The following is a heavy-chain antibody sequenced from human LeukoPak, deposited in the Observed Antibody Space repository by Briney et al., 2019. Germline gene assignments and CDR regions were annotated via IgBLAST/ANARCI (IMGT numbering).Heavy chain of an antibody. CDR1: GFTFSSYS. Sequence: GGSLRLSCAASGFTFSSYSMNWVRQAPGKGLEWVAVISYDGSNKYYADSVKGRFTISRDNSKNTPYLQMNSLRAEDTAVYYCAREFDVVVVAAVGYWGQGTLVTVSS. CDR2: ISYDGSNK. V-gene: IGHV3-30*03. CDR3: AREFDVVVVAAVGY. D-gene: IGHD2-15*01. J-gene: IGHJ4*02.